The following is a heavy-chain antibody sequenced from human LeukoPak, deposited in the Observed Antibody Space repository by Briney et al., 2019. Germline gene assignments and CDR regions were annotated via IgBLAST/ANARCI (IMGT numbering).Heavy chain of an antibody. Sequence: ASVKVSCKASGYTFTGYYIHWVRQAPGQGLEWMGWINADSGDTNYAQKFQGRVTMTRDTSISTAYMDLSRLKSDDTAVYYCAARGGSASLHFDYWGQGTLVTVSS. CDR2: INADSGDT. CDR1: GYTFTGYY. D-gene: IGHD3-16*01. CDR3: AARGGSASLHFDY. J-gene: IGHJ4*02. V-gene: IGHV1-2*02.